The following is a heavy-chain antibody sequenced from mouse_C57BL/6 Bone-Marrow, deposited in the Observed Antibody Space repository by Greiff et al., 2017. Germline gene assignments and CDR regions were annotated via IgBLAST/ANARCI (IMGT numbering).Heavy chain of an antibody. CDR2: ISYDGSN. Sequence: LQESGPGLVKPSQSLSLTCSVTGYSITSGYYWNWIRQFPGNKLEWMGYISYDGSNNYNPSLKNRISITRDTSKNQFFLKLNSVTTEDTATYYCASGSSGYVDYYAMDYWGQGTSVTVSS. CDR3: ASGSSGYVDYYAMDY. CDR1: GYSITSGYY. V-gene: IGHV3-6*01. D-gene: IGHD3-2*02. J-gene: IGHJ4*01.